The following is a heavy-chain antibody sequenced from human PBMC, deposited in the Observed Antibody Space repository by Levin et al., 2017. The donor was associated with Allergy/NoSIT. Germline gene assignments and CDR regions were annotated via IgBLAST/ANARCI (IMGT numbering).Heavy chain of an antibody. Sequence: SETLSLTCTVSGGSVSSGSYYWSWIRQPPGKGLEWIGYIYYSGSTNYNPSLKSRVTISVDTSKNQFSLKLSSVTAADTAVYYCARVWLPGRYDSSSDYFDYWGQGTLVTVSS. J-gene: IGHJ4*02. CDR3: ARVWLPGRYDSSSDYFDY. D-gene: IGHD3-22*01. V-gene: IGHV4-61*01. CDR1: GGSVSSGSYY. CDR2: IYYSGST.